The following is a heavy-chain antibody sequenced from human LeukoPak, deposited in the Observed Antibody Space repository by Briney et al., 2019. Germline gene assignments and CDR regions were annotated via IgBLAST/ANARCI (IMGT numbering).Heavy chain of an antibody. CDR2: ILYSGSDT. V-gene: IGHV3-23*03. J-gene: IGHJ2*01. D-gene: IGHD3-10*01. CDR1: GFTFSNYA. Sequence: PGGSLRLSCAASGFTFSNYAMSWVRQAPGKGLEWVSILYSGSDTYYADSVKGRFTISRDSSKNILSLQMNNLRAEDTAVYYCARVGDHFHWYLDLWGRGTLVTVSS. CDR3: ARVGDHFHWYLDL.